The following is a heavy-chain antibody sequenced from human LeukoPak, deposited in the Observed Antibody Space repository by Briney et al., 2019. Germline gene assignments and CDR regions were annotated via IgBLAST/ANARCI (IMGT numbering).Heavy chain of an antibody. D-gene: IGHD3-22*01. CDR1: GGSISSYY. CDR2: IYTSGST. J-gene: IGHJ4*02. CDR3: ARDLGYYDSSGYWSYYFDY. V-gene: IGHV4-4*07. Sequence: PSETLSLTCTVSGGSISSYYWSWIRQSAGKGLEWIGRIYTSGSTNYNPSLKSRVTMSVDTSKNQFSLKLSSVTAADTAVYYCARDLGYYDSSGYWSYYFDYWGQGTLVTVSS.